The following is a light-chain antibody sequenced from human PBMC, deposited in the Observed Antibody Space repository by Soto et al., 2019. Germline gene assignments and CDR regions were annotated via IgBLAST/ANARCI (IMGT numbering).Light chain of an antibody. CDR2: VAS. V-gene: IGKV1-39*01. Sequence: DIQMTQSLSSLSASVGDTVTITCRASQSISNSLSWYQQKPGKAPKFLIYVASTLHRGVPSRFSGSGSGTDFTLTISRLQPEDVATYYCQQTFSPPYTLGHGTKLESK. CDR3: QQTFSPPYT. CDR1: QSISNS. J-gene: IGKJ2*01.